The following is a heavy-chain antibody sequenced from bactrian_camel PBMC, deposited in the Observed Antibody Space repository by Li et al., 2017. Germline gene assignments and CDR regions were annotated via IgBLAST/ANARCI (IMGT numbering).Heavy chain of an antibody. CDR2: IYTGDDST. CDR1: GYTDSNAC. CDR3: ATTRNGTP. V-gene: IGHV3S1*01. D-gene: IGHD3*01. Sequence: HVQLVESGGGSVQAGGNLRLSCAASGYTDSNACMGWVRQAPGKEREAVVVIYTGDDSTYYADSVKGRLTISRDNAKNTLYLQMNSLKTEDTAVYYCATTRNGTPRGQGTQVTVS. J-gene: IGHJ4*01.